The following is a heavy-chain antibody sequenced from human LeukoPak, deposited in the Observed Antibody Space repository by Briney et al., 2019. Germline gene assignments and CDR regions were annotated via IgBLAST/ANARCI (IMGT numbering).Heavy chain of an antibody. D-gene: IGHD4-17*01. Sequence: PSETLSLTCAVYGGSFSGYYWSWIRQPPGKGLEWIGEINHSGSTNYNPSLKSRVTISVDTSKNQFSLKLTSVTAADTAVYYCARADGDYSWFDPWGQGTLVTVSS. CDR2: INHSGST. V-gene: IGHV4-34*01. CDR3: ARADGDYSWFDP. J-gene: IGHJ5*02. CDR1: GGSFSGYY.